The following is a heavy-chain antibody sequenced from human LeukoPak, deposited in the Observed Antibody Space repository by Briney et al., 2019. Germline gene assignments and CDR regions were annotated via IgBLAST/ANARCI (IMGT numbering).Heavy chain of an antibody. CDR3: ARLGDYCFDY. Sequence: SETLSLTCTVSGGSISSYFWSWVRQPPGKGREWIGYIYDSGSTNYNPSLKSRVTISVDTSKNQISLKLTSVTAADTAVYYCARLGDYCFDYWGQGTLVTVSS. CDR1: GGSISSYF. J-gene: IGHJ4*02. CDR2: IYDSGST. D-gene: IGHD2/OR15-2a*01. V-gene: IGHV4-59*08.